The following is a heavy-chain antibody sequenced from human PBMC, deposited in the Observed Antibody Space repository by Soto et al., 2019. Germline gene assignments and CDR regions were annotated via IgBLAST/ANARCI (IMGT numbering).Heavy chain of an antibody. J-gene: IGHJ4*02. Sequence: SETLSLTCTVSGGSISSSSYYWGWIRQPPGKGLEWIGSIYYSGSTYYNPSLKSRVTISVDTSKNQFSLKLSSVTAADTAVYYCARRSSVDSSGYYYEGGVNFDYWGQGTLVTVSS. CDR3: ARRSSVDSSGYYYEGGVNFDY. D-gene: IGHD3-22*01. V-gene: IGHV4-39*01. CDR2: IYYSGST. CDR1: GGSISSSSYY.